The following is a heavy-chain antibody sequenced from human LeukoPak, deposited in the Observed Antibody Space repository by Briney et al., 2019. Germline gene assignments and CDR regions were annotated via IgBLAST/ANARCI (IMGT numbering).Heavy chain of an antibody. D-gene: IGHD2-2*01. CDR3: ARVGYCSSTSCHGGGYYFDY. CDR1: GFTFSDYY. CDR2: ISSSSSYT. Sequence: PGGSLRLSCAASGFTFSDYYMSWIRQAPGKGLEWVSYISSSSSYTNYADSVKGRFTISRDNAKNSLYLQMNSLRAEDTAVYYCARVGYCSSTSCHGGGYYFDYWGQGTLVTVSS. V-gene: IGHV3-11*05. J-gene: IGHJ4*02.